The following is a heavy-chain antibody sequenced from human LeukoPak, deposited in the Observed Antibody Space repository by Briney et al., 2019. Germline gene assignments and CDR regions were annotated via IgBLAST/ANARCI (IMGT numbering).Heavy chain of an antibody. J-gene: IGHJ4*02. V-gene: IGHV4-38-2*02. CDR1: GYSVSSGFY. D-gene: IGHD1-26*01. CDR3: ARAVGATTYWGFDY. Sequence: SETLSLTCTVSGYSVSSGFYWGWTRQPPGKGLEWVGIIYHSGNTYYNPSLKSRVTMSLDTSKNQFSLKLTSVTAADTAVYYCARAVGATTYWGFDYWGRGTLVTVSS. CDR2: IYHSGNT.